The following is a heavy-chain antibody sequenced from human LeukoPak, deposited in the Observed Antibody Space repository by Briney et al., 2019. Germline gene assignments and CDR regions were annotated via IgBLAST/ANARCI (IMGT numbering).Heavy chain of an antibody. CDR1: GYTFTNYD. CDR3: ARGSNYYDTNTFSAHIYH. CDR2: MNPNSGDT. V-gene: IGHV1-8*01. D-gene: IGHD3-22*01. Sequence: ASVKVSCKASGYTFTNYDINWVRQATGQGLEWMRWMNPNSGDTGYAQKFQGRVTMTRSTSITTAYMELGSLRSEDTAVYYCARGSNYYDTNTFSAHIYHWGQGTLVTVSS. J-gene: IGHJ1*01.